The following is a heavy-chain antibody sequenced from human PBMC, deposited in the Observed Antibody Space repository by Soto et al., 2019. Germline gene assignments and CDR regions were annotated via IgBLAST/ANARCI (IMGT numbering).Heavy chain of an antibody. CDR3: AREFPYYEGSDSYADY. J-gene: IGHJ4*02. CDR2: TYSRSTGYN. Sequence: SHPLAPICALSGDSVSGNSAAWNWIRQLPSRGLEWVGRTYSRSTGYNDDAVSVKSRITVTADTSKNQFSLHLNSVTPEDTAVYCCAREFPYYEGSDSYADYWGQGAPVTASS. CDR1: GDSVSGNSAA. V-gene: IGHV6-1*01. D-gene: IGHD3-16*01.